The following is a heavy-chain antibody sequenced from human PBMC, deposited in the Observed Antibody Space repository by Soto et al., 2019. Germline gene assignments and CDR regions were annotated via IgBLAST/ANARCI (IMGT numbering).Heavy chain of an antibody. D-gene: IGHD3-22*01. CDR2: IWYDGSNK. Sequence: GGSLRLSCAASGFTFSSYGMHWVRQAPGKGLEWVAVIWYDGSNKYYADSVKGRFTISRDNSKNTLYLQMNSLRAEDTAVYYCARDTTYYYDSSSAFDIWGQGTMVTVSS. J-gene: IGHJ3*02. CDR1: GFTFSSYG. V-gene: IGHV3-33*01. CDR3: ARDTTYYYDSSSAFDI.